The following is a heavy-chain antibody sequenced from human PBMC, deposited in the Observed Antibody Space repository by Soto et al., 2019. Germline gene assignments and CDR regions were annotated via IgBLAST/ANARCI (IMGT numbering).Heavy chain of an antibody. J-gene: IGHJ4*02. CDR3: ATFRSSEFDC. Sequence: ASVKVSCKVSGYTLTELSMHWVRQAPGKGLEWMGGFDPEDGDAIYSQKFQGRVTMTEDTSTDTAFMELSSLRSEDTALYYCATFRSSEFDCWGEGTLVTVSS. CDR2: FDPEDGDA. V-gene: IGHV1-24*01. CDR1: GYTLTELS. D-gene: IGHD6-6*01.